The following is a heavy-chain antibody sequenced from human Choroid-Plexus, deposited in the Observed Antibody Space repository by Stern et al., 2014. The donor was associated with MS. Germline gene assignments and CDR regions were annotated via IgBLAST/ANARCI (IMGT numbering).Heavy chain of an antibody. CDR3: AKDRQYLTYFFDH. V-gene: IGHV3-30*18. D-gene: IGHD2/OR15-2a*01. CDR2: VSYGGSNK. J-gene: IGHJ5*02. Sequence: QVQLVQSGGGVVQPGRPLRLSCVASGFTFGSWAMHWVRQAPGKGLEWVAGVSYGGSNKYYAGSVKGRFTISRDNSQNTLYMQMSSLRPEDTAVYYCAKDRQYLTYFFDHWGQGSLVTVSS. CDR1: GFTFGSWA.